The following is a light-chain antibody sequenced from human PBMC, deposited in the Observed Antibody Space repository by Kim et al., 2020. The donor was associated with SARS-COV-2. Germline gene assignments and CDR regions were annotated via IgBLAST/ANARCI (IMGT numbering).Light chain of an antibody. CDR1: SSNIGSNT. V-gene: IGLV1-44*01. CDR3: AVWDESLRGRL. J-gene: IGLJ1*01. Sequence: QSALTQPPSASGTPGQRVTISCSGSSSNIGSNTVNWYQQLPGTDPKLLIYSDYQRASGVPDRFSGSRSGTSASLAISGLLSEDEADYYCAVWDESLRGRLFGTGTKVTVL. CDR2: SDY.